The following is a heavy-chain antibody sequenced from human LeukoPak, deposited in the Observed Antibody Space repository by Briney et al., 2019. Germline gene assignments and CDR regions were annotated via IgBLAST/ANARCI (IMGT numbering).Heavy chain of an antibody. CDR2: IIPIFGTA. CDR1: GGTFSSYA. D-gene: IGHD5-24*01. J-gene: IGHJ6*03. Sequence: SVKVSCKASGGTFSSYAISWVRQAPGQGLEWMGRIIPIFGTANYAQKFQGRVTITTDESTSAAYMELSSLRSEDTAVYYCARDLGEMATPNYYYYYMDVWGKGTTVTVSS. CDR3: ARDLGEMATPNYYYYYMDV. V-gene: IGHV1-69*05.